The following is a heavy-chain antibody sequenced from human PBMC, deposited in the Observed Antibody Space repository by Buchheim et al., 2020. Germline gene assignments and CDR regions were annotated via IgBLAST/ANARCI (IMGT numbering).Heavy chain of an antibody. D-gene: IGHD1-26*01. CDR3: ARRGLLVKGVGATHWYFDL. V-gene: IGHV4-39*01. CDR2: IYYSGST. J-gene: IGHJ2*01. CDR1: GGSISSSSYY. Sequence: QLQLQESGPGLVKPSETLSLTCTVSGGSISSSSYYWGWIRQPPGKGLEWIGSIYYSGSTYYNPSLKSRVTISVDTPKNQFSLKLSSVTAADTAVYYCARRGLLVKGVGATHWYFDLWGRGTL.